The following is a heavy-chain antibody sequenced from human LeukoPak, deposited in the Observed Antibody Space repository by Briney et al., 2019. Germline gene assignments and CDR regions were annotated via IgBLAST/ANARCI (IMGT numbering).Heavy chain of an antibody. CDR3: AKDLGTSDCSSTSCYFH. CDR2: ISYDGNNK. J-gene: IGHJ4*02. D-gene: IGHD2-2*01. CDR1: GFTFSNYG. Sequence: GGSLRLPCAASGFTFSNYGMHWVRQPPGKGLEWVAVISYDGNNKYYGDSVKGRFTISRDNSNNTLYLQMNGLRPEDTAVYYCAKDLGTSDCSSTSCYFHWGQGTLVTVSS. V-gene: IGHV3-30*18.